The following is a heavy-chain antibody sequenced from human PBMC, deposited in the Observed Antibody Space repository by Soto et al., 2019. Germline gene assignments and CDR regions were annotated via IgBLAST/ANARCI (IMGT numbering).Heavy chain of an antibody. CDR3: AKNEYDFWSGYHPGYYGMDV. J-gene: IGHJ6*02. V-gene: IGHV3-30*18. D-gene: IGHD3-3*01. Sequence: GGSLRLSCAASGFTFSSYGMHWVRQAPGKGLEWVAVISYDGSNKYYADSVKGRFTISRDNSKNTLYLQMNSLRAEDTAVYYCAKNEYDFWSGYHPGYYGMDVWGQGTTVTVSS. CDR1: GFTFSSYG. CDR2: ISYDGSNK.